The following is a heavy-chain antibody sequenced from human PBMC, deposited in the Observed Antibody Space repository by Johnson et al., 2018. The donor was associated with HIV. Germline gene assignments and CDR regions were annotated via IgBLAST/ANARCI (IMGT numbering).Heavy chain of an antibody. D-gene: IGHD3-22*01. CDR3: AKDQGITMIVVVAGAFDI. V-gene: IGHV3-30*04. CDR1: GFTFSSYA. CDR2: ISYDGKNK. Sequence: QVQLVESGGGVVQPGRSLRLSCAASGFTFSSYAMHWVRQAPGKGLEWVAVISYDGKNKDYADSVKGRFTISRDNSKNTLYLQMNSLKAEDTAVYYCAKDQGITMIVVVAGAFDIWGQGTMVTVSS. J-gene: IGHJ3*02.